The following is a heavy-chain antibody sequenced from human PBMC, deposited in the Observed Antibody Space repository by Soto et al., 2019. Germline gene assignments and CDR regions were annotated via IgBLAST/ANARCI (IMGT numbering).Heavy chain of an antibody. V-gene: IGHV3-30-3*01. CDR2: ISYDGDNQ. D-gene: IGHD3-22*01. J-gene: IGHJ5*02. Sequence: GGSLRLSCSASGFSFSHYAMHWVRQPPGKGLEWVALISYDGDNQYFTDSVRGRFTISRDNSKNEVYLEMNSLRLDDTATYYCVSPHSDSSNAFDLWGQGALVTVSS. CDR3: VSPHSDSSNAFDL. CDR1: GFSFSHYA.